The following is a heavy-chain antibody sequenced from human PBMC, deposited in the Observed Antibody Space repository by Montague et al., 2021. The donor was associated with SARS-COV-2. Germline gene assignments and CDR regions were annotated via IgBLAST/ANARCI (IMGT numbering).Heavy chain of an antibody. V-gene: IGHV4-39*01. Sequence: SETLSLTCTVSVRSVISRRYYWAWIRPPPGQSLAWIGSIYYSGSTHYNPSLKSRVTISVDTSKNQFSLKLSSVTAADTAVYYCARRGDYGGPRFDYWGQGTLVSVSS. CDR3: ARRGDYGGPRFDY. D-gene: IGHD4-23*01. CDR2: IYYSGST. J-gene: IGHJ4*02. CDR1: VRSVISRRYY.